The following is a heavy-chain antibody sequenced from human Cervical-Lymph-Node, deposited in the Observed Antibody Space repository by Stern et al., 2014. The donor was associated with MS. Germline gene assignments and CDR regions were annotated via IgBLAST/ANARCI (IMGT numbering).Heavy chain of an antibody. Sequence: VQLVESGAEVKKPGSSVKVSCKASGGTSTGLAFGWVRQPPGQGFEWMGGIIPIFGTANYAQKFQGRVTITADESTSTAYMELSSLRSEDTAVYYCARGPSTTVTSWGQGTLVTVSS. J-gene: IGHJ4*02. V-gene: IGHV1-69*01. CDR1: GGTSTGLA. CDR3: ARGPSTTVTS. D-gene: IGHD4-17*01. CDR2: IIPIFGTA.